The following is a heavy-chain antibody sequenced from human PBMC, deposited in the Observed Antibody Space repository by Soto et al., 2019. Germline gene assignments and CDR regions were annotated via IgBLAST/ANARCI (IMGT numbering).Heavy chain of an antibody. J-gene: IGHJ3*02. D-gene: IGHD2-2*01. Sequence: GGSLRLSCADSGFTFSSYWMSWVRQAPGRGLEWVANIKQDGSEKYYVDSVKGRFTISRDNAKNSLYLQMNSLRAEDTAVYYCARDGDCSSTSCLDAFDIWGQGTMVSVSS. CDR3: ARDGDCSSTSCLDAFDI. CDR1: GFTFSSYW. CDR2: IKQDGSEK. V-gene: IGHV3-7*03.